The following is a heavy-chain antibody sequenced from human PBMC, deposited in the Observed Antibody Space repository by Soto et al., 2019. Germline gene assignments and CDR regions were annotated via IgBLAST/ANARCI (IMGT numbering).Heavy chain of an antibody. CDR3: ARGSWERDSSSGWPTRDAFDI. V-gene: IGHV4-59*01. J-gene: IGHJ3*02. CDR1: GGSISSYY. Sequence: PSETLSLTCTVSGGSISSYYWSWIRQPPGKGLEWIGYNYYSGSTNYNPSLKIRVTISVDTSKNQFSLKLSSVTVADTAVYYCARGSWERDSSSGWPTRDAFDIWGQGTMVTVSS. D-gene: IGHD6-13*01. CDR2: NYYSGST.